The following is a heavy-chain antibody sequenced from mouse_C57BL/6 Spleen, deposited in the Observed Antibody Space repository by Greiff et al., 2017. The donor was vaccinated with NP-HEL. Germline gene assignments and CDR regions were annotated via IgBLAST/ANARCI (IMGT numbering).Heavy chain of an antibody. CDR1: GYTFTDYY. CDR2: INPNNGGT. D-gene: IGHD2-4*01. J-gene: IGHJ4*01. V-gene: IGHV1-26*01. Sequence: EVQLQQSGPELVKPGASVKISCKASGYTFTDYYMNWVKQSHGKSLEWIGDINPNNGGTSYNQKFKGKATLTVDKSSSTAYMELRSLTSEDSAVYYCARLVYDYDEGDAMDYWGQGTSVTVSS. CDR3: ARLVYDYDEGDAMDY.